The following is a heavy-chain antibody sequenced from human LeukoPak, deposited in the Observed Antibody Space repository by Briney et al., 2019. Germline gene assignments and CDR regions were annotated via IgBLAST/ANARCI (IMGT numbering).Heavy chain of an antibody. CDR2: ISAYNGNT. CDR3: ARDLRREQQLVLGY. Sequence: ASVKVSCKASGYTFTSYGISWVRQAPGQGIEWMGWISAYNGNTDYAQKLQGRVTMTTDTSTSTAYMELRSLRSDDTAVYYCARDLRREQQLVLGYWGQGTLVTVSS. CDR1: GYTFTSYG. J-gene: IGHJ4*02. D-gene: IGHD6-13*01. V-gene: IGHV1-18*04.